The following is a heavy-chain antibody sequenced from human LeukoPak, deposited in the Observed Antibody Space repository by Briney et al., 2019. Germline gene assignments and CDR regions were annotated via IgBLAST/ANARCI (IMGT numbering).Heavy chain of an antibody. Sequence: PGGSLRLSCAASGFTFSSYGMHWVRQAPGKGLEWVAVIWYGGSNKYYADSVKGRFTISRDNAKNSLYLQMNSLRAEDTAVYYCARDGVAAAGISPFDYWGQGTLVTVSS. CDR3: ARDGVAAAGISPFDY. D-gene: IGHD6-13*01. CDR2: IWYGGSNK. J-gene: IGHJ4*02. CDR1: GFTFSSYG. V-gene: IGHV3-33*08.